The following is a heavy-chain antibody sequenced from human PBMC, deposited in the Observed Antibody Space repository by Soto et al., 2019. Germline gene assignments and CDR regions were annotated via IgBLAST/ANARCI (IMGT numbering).Heavy chain of an antibody. V-gene: IGHV3-33*01. CDR3: ARDGYCSGGSCYSVPVFDY. Sequence: QVQLVESGGSVVQPGRSLRLSCAASGFTFSSYGMHWVRQAPGKGLEWVAVIWYDGSNKYYADSVKGRFTISRDNSKITLYMQMNSLRAEDTAVYYCARDGYCSGGSCYSVPVFDYWGQGTLVTVSS. CDR1: GFTFSSYG. CDR2: IWYDGSNK. D-gene: IGHD2-15*01. J-gene: IGHJ4*02.